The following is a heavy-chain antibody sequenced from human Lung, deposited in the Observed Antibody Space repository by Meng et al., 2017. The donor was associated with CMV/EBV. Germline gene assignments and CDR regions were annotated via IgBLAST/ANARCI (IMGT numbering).Heavy chain of an antibody. J-gene: IGHJ4*02. CDR1: GFTFSSYW. V-gene: IGHV3-7*01. D-gene: IGHD3-10*01. Sequence: ETLSLICAASGFTFSSYWMSWVRQAPVKGLEWVASIKQDGSEKYYVDSVKGRFTISRDNAKNSLYLQMNSLRAEDTAVYYCARDLRSPVYWGQGTLVTVSS. CDR3: ARDLRSPVY. CDR2: IKQDGSEK.